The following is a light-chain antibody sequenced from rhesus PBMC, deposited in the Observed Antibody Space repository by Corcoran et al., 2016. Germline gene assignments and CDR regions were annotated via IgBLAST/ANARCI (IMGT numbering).Light chain of an antibody. CDR1: KSISSW. CDR2: KSS. V-gene: IGKV1-22*01. J-gene: IGKJ3*01. Sequence: DIQMTQSPSSLSAYVGDKVTIICRASKSISSWLDWYQQKKGNAPKRLDNKSSSLQSGVPSRFRGSGYGTDFTITISSLQSEDFSTYYCKQYSSSPFTFGPVTKLYIK. CDR3: KQYSSSPFT.